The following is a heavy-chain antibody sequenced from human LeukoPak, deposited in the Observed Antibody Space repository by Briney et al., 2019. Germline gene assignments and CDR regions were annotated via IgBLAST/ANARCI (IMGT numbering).Heavy chain of an antibody. CDR3: ARDCSGGSCYGAFDI. V-gene: IGHV4-30-4*01. D-gene: IGHD2-15*01. CDR2: IYDSGST. J-gene: IGHJ3*02. CDR1: GASIRSGDYY. Sequence: SETLSLTCTVSGASIRSGDYYWSWIRQPPGKGLEWIGYIYDSGSTYHNPSLKSRITISVDTSENRFSLKLSSVTATDTAVYYCARDCSGGSCYGAFDIWGQGTMVTVSS.